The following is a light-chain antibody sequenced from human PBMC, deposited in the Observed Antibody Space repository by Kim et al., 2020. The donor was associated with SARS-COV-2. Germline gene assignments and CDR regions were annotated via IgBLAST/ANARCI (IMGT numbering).Light chain of an antibody. J-gene: IGKJ1*01. CDR1: QSVTTN. V-gene: IGKV3-15*01. Sequence: EIVMTQSPATLSVSPGESATLSCRASQSVTTNLAWFQQKPGQVPRLLIYGASTRATGIPARLSGSGSGTEFTLTITSLQSDDFAGYYCQQYNNCWTFGQGTKMDIK. CDR3: QQYNNCWT. CDR2: GAS.